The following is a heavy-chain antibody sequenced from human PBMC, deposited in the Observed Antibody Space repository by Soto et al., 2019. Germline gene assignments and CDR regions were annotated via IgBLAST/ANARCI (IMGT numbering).Heavy chain of an antibody. CDR2: IIPIFGAT. CDR1: GGTFSNHA. CDR3: ATDDPVVVGADSAFDI. D-gene: IGHD2-21*01. J-gene: IGHJ3*02. Sequence: QVLLVQSGPEVKKPGSSVKISFKASGGTFSNHAFSWVRQAPGQGLEWMGTIIPIFGATNYAQNFQGRVTITADESTSTAYMDLSSLRFEDTAVYYCATDDPVVVGADSAFDIWGQGTMVTVSS. V-gene: IGHV1-69*18.